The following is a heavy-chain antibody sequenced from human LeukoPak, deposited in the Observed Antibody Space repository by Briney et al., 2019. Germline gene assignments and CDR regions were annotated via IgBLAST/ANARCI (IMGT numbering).Heavy chain of an antibody. Sequence: GASVNVSCKASGYTFTSYGISWVRQAPGQGLEWMGWISAYNGNTNYAQKLQGRVTMTTDTSTSTAYMELRSLRSDDTAVYYCARIVYDSSGYPYYYYGMDVWGQGTTVTVSS. D-gene: IGHD3-22*01. CDR2: ISAYNGNT. CDR1: GYTFTSYG. J-gene: IGHJ6*02. CDR3: ARIVYDSSGYPYYYYGMDV. V-gene: IGHV1-18*01.